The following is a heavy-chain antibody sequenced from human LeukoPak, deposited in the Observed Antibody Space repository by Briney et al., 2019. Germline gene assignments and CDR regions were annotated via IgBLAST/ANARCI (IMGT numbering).Heavy chain of an antibody. V-gene: IGHV6-1*01. Sequence: SQTLSLTCGISGDSVSSNTAAWNWIRPSPSRGLEWLGRTYYRSKWYTDYAISVRSRITINADTSKNQFSLQLNSVTPEDTAVYYCARDPPWLADTFDMWGQGTMVTVSS. CDR1: GDSVSSNTAA. J-gene: IGHJ3*02. CDR2: TYYRSKWYT. D-gene: IGHD6-19*01. CDR3: ARDPPWLADTFDM.